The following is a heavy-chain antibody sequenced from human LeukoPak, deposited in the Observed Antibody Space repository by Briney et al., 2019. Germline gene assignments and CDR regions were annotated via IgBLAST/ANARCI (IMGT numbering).Heavy chain of an antibody. Sequence: RAGGSLRLSCAASGFTFSSYGMHWVRQAPGKGLEWVAFIRYDGSNKYYADSVKGRFTISRDNSKNTLYLQMNSLRAEDTAVYYCAKDSKYSSSWGSRNYYYYYGMDVWGQGTTVTVSS. CDR2: IRYDGSNK. J-gene: IGHJ6*02. CDR3: AKDSKYSSSWGSRNYYYYYGMDV. CDR1: GFTFSSYG. D-gene: IGHD6-13*01. V-gene: IGHV3-30*02.